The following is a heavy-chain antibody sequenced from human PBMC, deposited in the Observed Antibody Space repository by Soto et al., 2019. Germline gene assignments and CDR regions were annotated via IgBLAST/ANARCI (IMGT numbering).Heavy chain of an antibody. D-gene: IGHD3-3*01. J-gene: IGHJ4*02. CDR1: GYPISSGYY. V-gene: IGHV4-38-2*01. Sequence: ETLSLTCAVSGYPISSGYYWGWIRQSPGKGLEWIGSLYHSGSTYYNPSLKSRVTISVDSSKNQFSLRLTSVTAADTAVYYCARNSYYDFWSGYQRAFDLWGQGTVVTVSS. CDR3: ARNSYYDFWSGYQRAFDL. CDR2: LYHSGST.